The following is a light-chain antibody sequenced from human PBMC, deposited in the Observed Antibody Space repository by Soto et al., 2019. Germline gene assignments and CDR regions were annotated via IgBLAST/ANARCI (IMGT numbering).Light chain of an antibody. J-gene: IGKJ5*01. Sequence: EIVLTQSPATLSLSPGERATLSCRASQSVSRYLAWYQQKPGQAPRLLIYGASSRATGIPDRFSGSGSGTDFTLTISRLEPEDFAVYYCQQYGGSPITFGQGTRLEIK. CDR3: QQYGGSPIT. CDR1: QSVSRY. V-gene: IGKV3-20*01. CDR2: GAS.